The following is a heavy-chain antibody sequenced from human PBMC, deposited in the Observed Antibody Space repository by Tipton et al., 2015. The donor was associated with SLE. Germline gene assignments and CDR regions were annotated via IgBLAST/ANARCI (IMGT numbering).Heavy chain of an antibody. D-gene: IGHD3-22*01. CDR2: MYTSRSV. CDR3: VRSLPHYYDGSGYFFDS. Sequence: TLSLTCTVSGGSISSYYWSWIRQPPGKGLEWIGRMYTSRSVVYNPSFQSRVSISVDTSETQFFLRLTSVTAADTAVYYCVRSLPHYYDGSGYFFDSWGQGSLVTVSS. J-gene: IGHJ5*01. V-gene: IGHV4-4*07. CDR1: GGSISSYY.